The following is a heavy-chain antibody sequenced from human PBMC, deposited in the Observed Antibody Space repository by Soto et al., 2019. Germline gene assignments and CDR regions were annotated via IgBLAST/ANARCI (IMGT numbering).Heavy chain of an antibody. CDR2: ISSRSSYI. CDR1: GFTFISYS. CDR3: ASEQWAGGMDV. Sequence: EVQLVESGGGLVKPGGSLRLSCAASGFTFISYSMNGVRQAPGKGLEWVSSISSRSSYIYYADSVKGRFTISRDSAKNSLYLQMNSLRAEDTAVYYCASEQWAGGMDVWGQGTTVTVSS. D-gene: IGHD6-19*01. V-gene: IGHV3-21*01. J-gene: IGHJ6*02.